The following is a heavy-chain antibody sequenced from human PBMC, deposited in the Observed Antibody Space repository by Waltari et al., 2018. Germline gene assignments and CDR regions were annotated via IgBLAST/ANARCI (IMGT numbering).Heavy chain of an antibody. CDR1: GGSFSGYY. CDR2: INHSGST. J-gene: IGHJ4*02. V-gene: IGHV4-34*01. Sequence: QVQLQQWGAGLLKPSETLSLTCAVYGGSFSGYYWSWIRQPPGKGLEWIGEINHSGSTNYTPSLKSRVTISVDTSKNQFSLKLSSVTAADTAVYYCARGAPRYVATGPLGYWGQGTLVTVSS. CDR3: ARGAPRYVATGPLGY. D-gene: IGHD5-12*01.